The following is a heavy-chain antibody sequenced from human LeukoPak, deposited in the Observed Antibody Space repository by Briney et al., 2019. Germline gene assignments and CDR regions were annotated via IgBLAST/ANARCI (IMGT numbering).Heavy chain of an antibody. CDR1: GFTFYDYA. V-gene: IGHV3-9*01. Sequence: GGSLRLSCANSGFTFYDYAMPWVRQAPGKGLEWVSGISWNSGSIGYTDSVKGRFTISRDNAKNSLYLQMNSLRAEDTALYYCAKASTYYYDSSGYCDYWGQGTLVTVSS. D-gene: IGHD3-22*01. J-gene: IGHJ4*02. CDR3: AKASTYYYDSSGYCDY. CDR2: ISWNSGSI.